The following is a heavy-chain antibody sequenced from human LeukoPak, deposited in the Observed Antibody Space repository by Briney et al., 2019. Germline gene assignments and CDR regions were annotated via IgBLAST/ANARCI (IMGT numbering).Heavy chain of an antibody. CDR3: ARFVYGSGSYYFDY. D-gene: IGHD3-10*01. Sequence: PSETLSLTCTVSGGSISRSRDYWGWIRQPPGKGLEWIGRIYYSGSTYYNPSLKSRVTISGDTSKNQFSLKLSSVTAADTAVYYCARFVYGSGSYYFDYWGREPWSPSPQ. V-gene: IGHV4-39*07. J-gene: IGHJ4*02. CDR2: IYYSGST. CDR1: GGSISRSRDY.